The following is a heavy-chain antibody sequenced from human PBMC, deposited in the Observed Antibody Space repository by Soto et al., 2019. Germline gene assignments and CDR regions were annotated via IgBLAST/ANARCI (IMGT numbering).Heavy chain of an antibody. J-gene: IGHJ4*02. CDR2: ISWNSGSI. D-gene: IGHD3-9*01. V-gene: IGHV3-9*01. CDR3: AKDNSDILTGYYV. Sequence: SLRLSCAASGFTFDDYAMHWVRQAPGKGLEWVSGISWNSGSIGYADSVKGRFTISRDNAKNSLYLQMNSLRAEDTALYYCAKDNSDILTGYYVWGQGTLVTVSS. CDR1: GFTFDDYA.